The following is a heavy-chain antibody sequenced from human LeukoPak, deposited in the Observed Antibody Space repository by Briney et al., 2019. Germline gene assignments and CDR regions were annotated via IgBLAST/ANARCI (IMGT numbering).Heavy chain of an antibody. CDR2: ISGSGGST. CDR3: AKDQWSCSGGSCYANWFDP. D-gene: IGHD2-15*01. CDR1: GFTFSSYA. Sequence: GGSLRLSCAASGFTFSSYATSWVRQAPGKGLEWVSAISGSGGSTYYADSVKGRFTISRDNSKNTLYLQMNSLRAEDTAVYYFAKDQWSCSGGSCYANWFDPGGQGTLVTVSS. J-gene: IGHJ5*02. V-gene: IGHV3-23*01.